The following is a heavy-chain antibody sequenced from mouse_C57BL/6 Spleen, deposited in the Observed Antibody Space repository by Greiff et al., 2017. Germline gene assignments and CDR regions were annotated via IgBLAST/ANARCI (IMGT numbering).Heavy chain of an antibody. D-gene: IGHD2-10*02. V-gene: IGHV1-80*01. J-gene: IGHJ3*01. Sequence: QVQLKESGAELVKPGASVKISCKASGYAFSSYWMNWVKQRPGKGLEWIGQIYPGDGDTNYNGKFKGKATLTADKSSSTAYMQLSSLTSEDSAVYFCARAGYGKLAYWGQGTLVTVSA. CDR1: GYAFSSYW. CDR3: ARAGYGKLAY. CDR2: IYPGDGDT.